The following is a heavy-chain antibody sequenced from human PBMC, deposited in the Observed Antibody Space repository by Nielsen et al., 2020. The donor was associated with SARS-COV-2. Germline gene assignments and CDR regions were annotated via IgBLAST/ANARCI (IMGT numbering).Heavy chain of an antibody. CDR1: GYTFTTYY. J-gene: IGHJ6*02. Sequence: ASVKVSCKASGYTFTTYYVHWVRQAPGQGLEWMGLINPSGGSKSYAQKFQGRVTMTRDTSTSTVYMELSTLRSEDTAVYYCARGTGYDMHVWGQGTTVTVSS. V-gene: IGHV1-46*01. CDR2: INPSGGSK. CDR3: ARGTGYDMHV. D-gene: IGHD1-1*01.